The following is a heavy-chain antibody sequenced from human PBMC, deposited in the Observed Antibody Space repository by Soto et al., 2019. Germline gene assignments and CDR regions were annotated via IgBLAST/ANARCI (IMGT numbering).Heavy chain of an antibody. V-gene: IGHV1-18*01. D-gene: IGHD5-18*01. Sequence: XSVNVSCKTSGYTFRTYGITWVRQAPGQGLEWMGWISAYNGNTNYAQKLQGRVTLTTDTSTSTAYMELRSLTSDDTAVYFCAREDVDTGLWGQGTLVTVSS. CDR2: ISAYNGNT. CDR3: AREDVDTGL. CDR1: GYTFRTYG. J-gene: IGHJ4*02.